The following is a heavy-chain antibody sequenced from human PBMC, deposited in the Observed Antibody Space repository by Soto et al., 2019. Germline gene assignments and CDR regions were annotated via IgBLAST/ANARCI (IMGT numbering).Heavy chain of an antibody. V-gene: IGHV4-34*01. CDR1: GGSFSGSY. CDR3: ASPRWNYIY. CDR2: MNDSGST. Sequence: QVQLQQWGAGLLKPSETLSLTCAVSGGSFSGSYWGWIRQPPGKGLEWIGEMNDSGSTKYNASLESRVAISVDTSKGHFSLTLTSVTAADTAVYYCASPRWNYIYWGQGTLVAVSS. J-gene: IGHJ4*02. D-gene: IGHD1-7*01.